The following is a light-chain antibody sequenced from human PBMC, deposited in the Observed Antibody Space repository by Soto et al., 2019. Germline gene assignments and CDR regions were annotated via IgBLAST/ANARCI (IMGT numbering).Light chain of an antibody. CDR3: SSYAGNNNLV. V-gene: IGLV2-8*01. CDR1: SSDIGGYDF. Sequence: QSVLTQPPSASGSPGQSVTISCTGSSSDIGGYDFVSWYQQHPGKVPKLLIYEVTKRPSGVPDRFSGSKSGNTASLTVSGLQADDEADYYCSSYAGNNNLVFGGGTKVTVL. J-gene: IGLJ2*01. CDR2: EVT.